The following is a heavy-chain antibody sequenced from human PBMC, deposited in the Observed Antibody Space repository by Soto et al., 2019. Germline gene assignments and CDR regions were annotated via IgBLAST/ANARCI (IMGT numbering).Heavy chain of an antibody. D-gene: IGHD5-12*01. Sequence: GGSLRLSCAASGFTFSSYAMSWVRQAPGKGLEWVSAISGSGGSTYYADSVKGRFTISRDNSKNTLYLQMNSLRAEDTAVYYCAKINSGYEPDYYYMDVWGKGTTVTVSS. CDR3: AKINSGYEPDYYYMDV. CDR1: GFTFSSYA. J-gene: IGHJ6*03. CDR2: ISGSGGST. V-gene: IGHV3-23*01.